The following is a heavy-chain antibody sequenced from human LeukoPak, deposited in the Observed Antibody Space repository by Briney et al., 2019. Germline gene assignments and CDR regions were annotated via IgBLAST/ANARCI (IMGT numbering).Heavy chain of an antibody. CDR2: ISSSSSTI. CDR1: GFTFSSHS. V-gene: IGHV3-48*01. Sequence: GGSLRLSCAASGFTFSSHSMNWVRQAPGKGLEWVSYISSSSSTIYYADSVKGRFTISRDNAKNSLYLQMNSLGAEDTAVYYCARGAYYYEDWGQGTLVTVSS. J-gene: IGHJ4*02. D-gene: IGHD3-22*01. CDR3: ARGAYYYED.